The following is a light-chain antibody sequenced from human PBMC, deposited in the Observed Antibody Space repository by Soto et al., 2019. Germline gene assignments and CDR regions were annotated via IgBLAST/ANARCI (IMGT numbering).Light chain of an antibody. CDR2: GAS. CDR3: QQYGSSPPYT. CDR1: QSVSSSY. J-gene: IGKJ2*01. Sequence: EIVLTQSPGTLSVSPGERATLSCRASQSVSSSYLAWYQQKPGQAPRLLIYGASTRATGFPDRFSGSGSGTDFTLTISRLETEDFAVYYCQQYGSSPPYTFGQGTKLEIK. V-gene: IGKV3-20*01.